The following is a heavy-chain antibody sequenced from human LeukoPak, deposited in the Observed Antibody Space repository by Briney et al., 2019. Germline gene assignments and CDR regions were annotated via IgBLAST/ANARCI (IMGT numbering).Heavy chain of an antibody. CDR1: GFTFSSNW. CDR2: IKQDGSEK. V-gene: IGHV3-7*01. D-gene: IGHD3-16*02. CDR3: ARGRPGMGIVSDF. Sequence: AGSLRLSCVASGFTFSSNWMSWVRQAPGKGLEWVANIKQDGSEKFYVDSVKGRFTISRDNGKNSVCLQMNSLIVEDTAVYYCARGRPGMGIVSDFWGQGTGVSVFS. J-gene: IGHJ4*02.